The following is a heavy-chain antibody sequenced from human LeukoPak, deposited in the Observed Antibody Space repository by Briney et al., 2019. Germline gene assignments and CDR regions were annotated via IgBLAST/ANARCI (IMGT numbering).Heavy chain of an antibody. V-gene: IGHV4-59*08. D-gene: IGHD6-19*01. CDR3: ARQGFGSGWYYYFDY. CDR1: GDSISSYS. J-gene: IGHJ4*02. Sequence: SETLSLTCTVSGDSISSYSWSWIRQPPGKGLGWIGYIFYSGSPNYIPSLKSRVTISVDTSKKQSSLKLSSVTAADTAVYYCARQGFGSGWYYYFDYWGQGTLVTVSS. CDR2: IFYSGSP.